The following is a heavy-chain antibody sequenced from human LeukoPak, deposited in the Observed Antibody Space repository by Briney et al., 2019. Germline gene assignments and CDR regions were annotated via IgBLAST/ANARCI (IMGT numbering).Heavy chain of an antibody. CDR2: ISAYNGNT. V-gene: IGHV1-18*01. CDR1: GYTFTSYG. CDR3: ARCRSTSWDTWFGP. D-gene: IGHD2-2*01. Sequence: GASVKVSCKASGYTFTSYGISSVRQAPGQGLEWMGWISAYNGNTNYAQKLQGRVTMTTDTSTSTAYMELRSLRADDTAVYYCARCRSTSWDTWFGPRCQGTLVTVSS. J-gene: IGHJ5*02.